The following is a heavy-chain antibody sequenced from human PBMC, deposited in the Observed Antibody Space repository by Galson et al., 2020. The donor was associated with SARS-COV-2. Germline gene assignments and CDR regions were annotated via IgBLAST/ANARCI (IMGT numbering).Heavy chain of an antibody. V-gene: IGHV3-30*04. D-gene: IGHD3-22*01. CDR1: GFTFSRSA. CDR3: ARDYYDSSGYSTDGMDV. CDR2: ISYDGRNT. J-gene: IGHJ6*02. Sequence: PGGSLRLSCAASGFTFSRSAIHWVRQAPGKGLEWVAVISYDGRNTHYGDSVRGRFTISRDNSKNTLYLEMNTLRVEDTAVYYCARDYYDSSGYSTDGMDVWGQGTMVIVSS.